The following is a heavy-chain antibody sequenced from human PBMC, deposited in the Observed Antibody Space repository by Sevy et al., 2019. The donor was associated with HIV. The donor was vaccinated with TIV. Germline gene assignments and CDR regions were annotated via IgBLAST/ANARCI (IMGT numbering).Heavy chain of an antibody. J-gene: IGHJ4*02. CDR1: GYTFTKYA. V-gene: IGHV7-4-1*02. Sequence: ASVKVSCKASGYTFTKYAMIWVRQAPGQGLEWMGWINTIFGNSTYAQGFTGRFVFSLDTSVSTAYLHITSLKAEDTAVYYCTREGHRYGSNWYYFDYWGQGTLVTVSS. CDR2: INTIFGNS. D-gene: IGHD6-13*01. CDR3: TREGHRYGSNWYYFDY.